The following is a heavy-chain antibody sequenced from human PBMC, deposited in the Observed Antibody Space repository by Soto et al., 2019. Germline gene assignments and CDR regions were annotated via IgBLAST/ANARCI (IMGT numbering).Heavy chain of an antibody. Sequence: QITLKESGPTLVKPTQTLTLTCTFSGFSLSTSGVSVGWIRQPPGKALECLAVIYWDDDKRYRPSLQSRLTVTQDTPKNPVVPTMTNMDPVDTATYYCTHRRGLGEVYWGQGTLVTVSS. V-gene: IGHV2-5*02. CDR2: IYWDDDK. CDR1: GFSLSTSGVS. D-gene: IGHD3-10*01. J-gene: IGHJ4*02. CDR3: THRRGLGEVY.